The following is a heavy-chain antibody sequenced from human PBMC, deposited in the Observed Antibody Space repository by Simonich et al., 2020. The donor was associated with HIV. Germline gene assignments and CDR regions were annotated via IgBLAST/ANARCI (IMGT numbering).Heavy chain of an antibody. CDR3: ARRPPITGRGFDI. V-gene: IGHV4-34*01. D-gene: IGHD3-10*01. CDR2: IGHSGST. Sequence: QVHLQQWGAGLLKPSETLSLTCAVYGGSFSGYFWSWIRQPPGKGLGWMGEIGHSGSTDYNPTLKSRVTISVDTSKNQFSLKLSSVTAADTAMYYCARRPPITGRGFDIWGQGTMVNVSS. CDR1: GGSFSGYF. J-gene: IGHJ3*02.